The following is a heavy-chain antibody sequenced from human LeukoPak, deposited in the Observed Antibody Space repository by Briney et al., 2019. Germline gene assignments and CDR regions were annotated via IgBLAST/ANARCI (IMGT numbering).Heavy chain of an antibody. D-gene: IGHD5-24*01. CDR2: ISGSGGST. CDR1: GFTFSSYA. V-gene: IGHV3-23*01. CDR3: AKDGMATISYYFDY. Sequence: GGSLRLSCAASGFTFSSYAMSWVRQARGKGLEWVSAISGSGGSTYYADSVKGRFTISRDNSKNTLYLQMNSLGAEDTAVYYCAKDGMATISYYFDYWGQGTLVTVSS. J-gene: IGHJ4*02.